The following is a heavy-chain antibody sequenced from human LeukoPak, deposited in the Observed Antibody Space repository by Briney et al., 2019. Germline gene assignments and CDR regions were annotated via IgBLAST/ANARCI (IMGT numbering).Heavy chain of an antibody. CDR3: ARDRLEYGFDY. D-gene: IGHD4-11*01. V-gene: IGHV1-2*02. Sequence: ASVKVSCKASGYTFTVCYMHWVRQAPGQGLEWMGWINPNSGGTNYAQKFRGRVTMTRDTSISTAYMELSRLRSDDTAVYYCARDRLEYGFDYWGQGTLVTVSS. CDR2: INPNSGGT. CDR1: GYTFTVCY. J-gene: IGHJ4*02.